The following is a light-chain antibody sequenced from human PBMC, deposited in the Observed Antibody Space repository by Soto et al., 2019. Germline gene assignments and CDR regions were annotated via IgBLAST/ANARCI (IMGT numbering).Light chain of an antibody. Sequence: EIVLTQSPATLSLSPWEIATLSWRASQTVSSYLLWYQQKRGQAPRLLIYDASNRATGIPARFSGSGSGTDFTLTISGLEPADLGVYYCQQRHNWPITFGQGTRLEIK. CDR3: QQRHNWPIT. V-gene: IGKV3-11*01. J-gene: IGKJ5*01. CDR2: DAS. CDR1: QTVSSY.